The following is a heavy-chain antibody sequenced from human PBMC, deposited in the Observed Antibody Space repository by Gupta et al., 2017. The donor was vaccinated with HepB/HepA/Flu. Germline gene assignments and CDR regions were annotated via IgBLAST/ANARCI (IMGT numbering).Heavy chain of an antibody. V-gene: IGHV3-74*01. CDR2: INSDGSST. CDR1: GFTFSSYW. Sequence: EVQLVESGGGLVQPGGSLRLSCAASGFTFSSYWMHWVRQAPGKGLVWVSRINSDGSSTSYADSVKGRFTISRDNAKNTLYLQMNSLRAEDTAVYYCASLLHDYYYYGMDVWGQGTTVTVSS. CDR3: ASLLHDYYYYGMDV. J-gene: IGHJ6*02.